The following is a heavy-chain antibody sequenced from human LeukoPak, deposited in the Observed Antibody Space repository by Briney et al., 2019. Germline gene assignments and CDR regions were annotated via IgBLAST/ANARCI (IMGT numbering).Heavy chain of an antibody. CDR1: GYTFTSYD. V-gene: IGHV1-8*01. J-gene: IGHJ4*02. CDR3: ARATQYCSSTSCTPEFDY. D-gene: IGHD2-2*01. CDR2: MNPNSGNT. Sequence: ASVKVSCKASGYTFTSYDINWVRQATGQGLEWMGWMNPNSGNTGYAQKFQGRVTMTRNTSISTAYMELSSLRSEDTAVYYCARATQYCSSTSCTPEFDYWGQGTLVTVSS.